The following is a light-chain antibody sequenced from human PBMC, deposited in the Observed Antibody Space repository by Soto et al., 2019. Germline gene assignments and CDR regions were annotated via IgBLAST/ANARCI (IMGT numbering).Light chain of an antibody. CDR2: GAF. CDR1: QSVSSSY. V-gene: IGKV3-20*01. Sequence: EIVLTQSPGTLSLSPGERATLSCRASQSVSSSYLAWYQQKPGQAPRLLIYGAFSRATGIPDRFSGSGSGTDFTLTISRLEPEDFAVDYCHQYGSSSWTFGQGTKVEIK. CDR3: HQYGSSSWT. J-gene: IGKJ1*01.